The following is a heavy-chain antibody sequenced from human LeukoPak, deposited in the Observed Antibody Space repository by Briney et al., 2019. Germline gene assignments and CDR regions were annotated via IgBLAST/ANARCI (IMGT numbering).Heavy chain of an antibody. CDR2: IYPGDSDT. CDR1: GYSFTSYW. CDR3: ARRRYYYDSSGLLYYFDY. Sequence: GESLKISCKGSGYSFTSYWIGWVRQMPGKGLEWMGIIYPGDSDTRYSPSFQGQVTISADKSISTAYLQWSSLKAPDTAMYYCARRRYYYDSSGLLYYFDYWGQGTLVTVSS. V-gene: IGHV5-51*01. D-gene: IGHD3-22*01. J-gene: IGHJ4*02.